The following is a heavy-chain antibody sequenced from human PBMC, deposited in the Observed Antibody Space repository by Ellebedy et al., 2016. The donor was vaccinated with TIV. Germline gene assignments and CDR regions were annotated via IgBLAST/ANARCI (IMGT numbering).Heavy chain of an antibody. J-gene: IGHJ4*02. V-gene: IGHV3-23*01. D-gene: IGHD3-22*01. CDR3: AKGRGGGSDSSAPRYYFDY. CDR1: GFSFNSYA. CDR2: ISNTGTRR. Sequence: PGGSLRLSCAASGFSFNSYAMTWVRQAPGKGLEWVSTISNTGTRRYYADSVEGRFIISRDNSKNTLHLQMNSLRVEDTAVYYCAKGRGGGSDSSAPRYYFDYWGLGTLVTVSS.